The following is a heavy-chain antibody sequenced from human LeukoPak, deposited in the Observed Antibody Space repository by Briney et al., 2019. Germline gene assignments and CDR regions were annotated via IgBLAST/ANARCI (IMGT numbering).Heavy chain of an antibody. J-gene: IGHJ3*02. Sequence: GGSLRLSCAASGSTFSSYAMSWVRQAPGKGLEWVSGISGSGGSTYYADSVKGRFTISRDNSKNTLYLQINSLRAEDTAIYYCAQDLWSGLGAFDIWGQGTMVTISS. CDR2: ISGSGGST. V-gene: IGHV3-23*01. D-gene: IGHD3-3*01. CDR3: AQDLWSGLGAFDI. CDR1: GSTFSSYA.